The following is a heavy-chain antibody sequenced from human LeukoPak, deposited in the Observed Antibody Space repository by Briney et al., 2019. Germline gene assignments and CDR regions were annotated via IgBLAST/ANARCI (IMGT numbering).Heavy chain of an antibody. D-gene: IGHD6-13*01. J-gene: IGHJ4*02. CDR2: ISYDGSNK. CDR1: GFTFSSYA. V-gene: IGHV3-30-3*01. Sequence: GGSLRLSCAASGFTFSSYAMHWVRQAPGKGLEWVAVISYDGSNKYYADSVKGRFTISRDNSKNTLYLQMNSLRAEDTAVYYCARGSWYLDYWGQGTLVTVSS. CDR3: ARGSWYLDY.